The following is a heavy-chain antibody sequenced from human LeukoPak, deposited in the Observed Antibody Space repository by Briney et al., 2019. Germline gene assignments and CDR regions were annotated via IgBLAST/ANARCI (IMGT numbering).Heavy chain of an antibody. V-gene: IGHV4-30-2*01. CDR1: GGSINSDAYS. CDR2: IFHSGST. CDR3: ARSVYCSGGNCYFDY. J-gene: IGHJ4*02. D-gene: IGHD2-15*01. Sequence: SETLSLTCVVSGGSINSDAYSWSWIRQPPGKGLEWIGYIFHSGSTFYNPSLQSRVTMSVDRSKNQFSLKLSSVTAADTAVYYCARSVYCSGGNCYFDYWGQGTLVTVSS.